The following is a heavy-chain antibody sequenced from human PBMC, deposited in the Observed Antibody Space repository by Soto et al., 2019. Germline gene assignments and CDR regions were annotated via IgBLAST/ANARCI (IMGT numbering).Heavy chain of an antibody. J-gene: IGHJ1*01. D-gene: IGHD2-15*01. CDR2: ISYDGSNE. V-gene: IGHV3-30*03. CDR3: ACGRAYCCDSSCSYFDYFQH. CDR1: GLTFNKYG. Sequence: QVQLVESGGGVGQPGTSLRLSCAASGLTFNKYGMNWVRLAPGKGLEWVAVISYDGSNEYYADSVKGRFTISKDNSKSTVYLQMNSLRAEDTAVYYCACGRAYCCDSSCSYFDYFQHWGQGALVTVSS.